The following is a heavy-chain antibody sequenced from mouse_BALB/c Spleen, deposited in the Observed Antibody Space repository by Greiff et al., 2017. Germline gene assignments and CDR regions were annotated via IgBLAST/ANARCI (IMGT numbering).Heavy chain of an antibody. CDR2: ISSGGST. J-gene: IGHJ4*01. V-gene: IGHV5-6-5*01. D-gene: IGHD1-1*01. CDR3: AREAYYYGSSYAMDY. Sequence: EVKVEESGGGLVKPGGSLKLSCAASGFTFSSYAMSWVRQTPEKRLEWVASISSGGSTYYPDSVKGRFTISRDNARNILYLQMSSLRSEDTAMYYCAREAYYYGSSYAMDYWGQGTSVTVSS. CDR1: GFTFSSYA.